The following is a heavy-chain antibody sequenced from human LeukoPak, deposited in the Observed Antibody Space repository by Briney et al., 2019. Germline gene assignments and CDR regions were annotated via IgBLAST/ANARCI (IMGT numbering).Heavy chain of an antibody. Sequence: SETLSLTCTVSGGSISSGGYYWSWIRQHPGKGLEWIGYIYYSGSTYYNPSLKSRVTISVDTSKNQFSLKLSSVTAADTAVYYCARGRGVMVYASDYWGQGTLVTVSS. CDR3: ARGRGVMVYASDY. CDR2: IYYSGST. V-gene: IGHV4-31*03. J-gene: IGHJ4*02. CDR1: GGSISSGGYY. D-gene: IGHD2-8*01.